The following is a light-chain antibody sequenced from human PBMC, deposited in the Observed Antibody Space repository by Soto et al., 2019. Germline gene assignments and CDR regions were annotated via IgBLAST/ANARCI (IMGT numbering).Light chain of an antibody. CDR2: GAS. CDR3: QQYNTWHPKMA. CDR1: QSVSSD. Sequence: VLTQPPATLSVFPGETATLSCRASQSVSSDLAWYQQRPGQAPRLLIYGASTRATGIPARFRGSGSGTEFRLTISSLQSEDFATYDCQQYNTWHPKMAFGRGTKVEIK. J-gene: IGKJ1*01. V-gene: IGKV3-15*01.